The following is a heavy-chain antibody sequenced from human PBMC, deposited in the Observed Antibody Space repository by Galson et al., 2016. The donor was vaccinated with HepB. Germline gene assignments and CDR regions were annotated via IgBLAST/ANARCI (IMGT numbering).Heavy chain of an antibody. V-gene: IGHV4-4*02. J-gene: IGHJ5*02. D-gene: IGHD6-19*01. CDR1: GGSISSSNW. CDR2: IYHTGST. Sequence: ETLSLTCAVSGGSISSSNWWTWVRQPPGKGLEWIGNIYHTGSTNYNPSLKSRVTISVDKSKNQFSLKLTSVTAADTAVYYCAGMYGYDSAWYWFDPWGQGTLVTVSS. CDR3: AGMYGYDSAWYWFDP.